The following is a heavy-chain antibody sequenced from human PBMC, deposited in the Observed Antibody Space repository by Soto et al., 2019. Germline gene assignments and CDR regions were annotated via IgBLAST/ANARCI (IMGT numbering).Heavy chain of an antibody. J-gene: IGHJ4*02. Sequence: VQLQESGPGLVRPSETLSLTCTVSGGSISSGNFYWSWIRQPPGKGLEWIGSIYFSGSTSYSPSLKSRLTISLNTSNNQFSLKLTSVTAADTAVYYGAHDSHGGNTYFDRWGQGALVTVSS. V-gene: IGHV4-30-4*01. CDR1: GGSISSGNFY. D-gene: IGHD1-26*01. CDR3: AHDSHGGNTYFDR. CDR2: IYFSGST.